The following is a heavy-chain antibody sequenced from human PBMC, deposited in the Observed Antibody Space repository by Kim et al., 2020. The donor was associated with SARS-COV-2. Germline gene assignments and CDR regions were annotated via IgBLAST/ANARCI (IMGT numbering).Heavy chain of an antibody. D-gene: IGHD6-13*01. V-gene: IGHV3-33*01. Sequence: YYADSVKGRFTISRDKSKTTLYLQMNSLRAEDTAVYYCARDGYSSSKFDYWGQGTLVTVSS. J-gene: IGHJ4*02. CDR3: ARDGYSSSKFDY.